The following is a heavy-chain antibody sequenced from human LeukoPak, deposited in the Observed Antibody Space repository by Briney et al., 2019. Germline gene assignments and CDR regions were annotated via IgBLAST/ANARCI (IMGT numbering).Heavy chain of an antibody. CDR1: GFTLSGYW. V-gene: IGHV3-74*01. CDR2: INGDGSSA. Sequence: GGSLRLSCAASGFTLSGYWMHWVRQLPGKGLEWVSRINGDGSSATYADSVKGRFTISRDNAKNTLYLQMNSLRAEDTALYYCARDCITSCWTDYWGQGTLVTVSS. D-gene: IGHD2-2*01. J-gene: IGHJ4*02. CDR3: ARDCITSCWTDY.